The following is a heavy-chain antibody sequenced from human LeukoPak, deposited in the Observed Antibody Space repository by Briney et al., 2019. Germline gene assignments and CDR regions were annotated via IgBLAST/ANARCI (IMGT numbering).Heavy chain of an antibody. Sequence: GESLKISCMGSGYNFTNYWVGWVRQTSGKGLEWMGIIYPVDSDTSYSSSFQGQVTISADKSISTAYLQWSSLKASDTAIYYCARSYNWNYDYFDYWGQGTLVTVSS. D-gene: IGHD1-7*01. J-gene: IGHJ4*02. CDR2: IYPVDSDT. V-gene: IGHV5-51*01. CDR1: GYNFTNYW. CDR3: ARSYNWNYDYFDY.